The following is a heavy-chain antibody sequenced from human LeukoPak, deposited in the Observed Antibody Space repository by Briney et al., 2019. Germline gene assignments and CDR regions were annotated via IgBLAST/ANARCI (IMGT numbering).Heavy chain of an antibody. CDR3: ARYQAADGYNAKTIDY. CDR2: IHYRINT. V-gene: IGHV4-39*01. Sequence: SETLSLTRSVSGASISSNHYWGWIRPPPGMGLEWIGTIHYRINTYYNPSLKSRLTISIDTSKNQFSLRLSSVTAADTAVSYCARYQAADGYNAKTIDYWGQGTPVTVSS. J-gene: IGHJ4*02. CDR1: GASISSNHY. D-gene: IGHD5-24*01.